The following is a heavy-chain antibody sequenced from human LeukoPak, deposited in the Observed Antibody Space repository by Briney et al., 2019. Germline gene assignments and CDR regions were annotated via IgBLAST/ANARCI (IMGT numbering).Heavy chain of an antibody. CDR3: AGGRPQVPAAIGDAFDI. Sequence: ASVKVSCKVSGYTLTELSMHWVRRAPGKGPEWMGGFDPEDGETIYAQKFQGRVTMTEDTSTDTAYMELSSLRSEDTAVYYCAGGRPQVPAAIGDAFDIWGQGTMVTVSS. J-gene: IGHJ3*02. CDR2: FDPEDGET. CDR1: GYTLTELS. V-gene: IGHV1-24*01. D-gene: IGHD2-2*01.